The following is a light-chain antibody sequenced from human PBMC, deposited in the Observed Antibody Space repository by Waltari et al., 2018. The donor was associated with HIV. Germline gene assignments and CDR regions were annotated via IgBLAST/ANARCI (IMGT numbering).Light chain of an antibody. J-gene: IGLJ3*02. CDR1: SNNVGNQG. CDR2: RNN. CDR3: SAWDSSLSAPPV. V-gene: IGLV10-54*01. Sequence: QAGLTQPPSVSKGLRQTATLTCTGHSNNVGNQGAAWLQQHQGHPPKLLSYRNNNRPSGISERLSASRSGNTASLTITGLQPEDEADYYCSAWDSSLSAPPVFGGGTKLTVL.